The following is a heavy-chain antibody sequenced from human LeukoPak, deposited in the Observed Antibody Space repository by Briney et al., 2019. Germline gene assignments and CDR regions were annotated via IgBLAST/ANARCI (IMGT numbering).Heavy chain of an antibody. CDR2: IKHDGSEK. CDR1: GFTFTTYY. Sequence: GGPLRLSCAASGFTFTTYYMNWVRQAPGKGLEWVANIKHDGSEKSYVDSVKGRFTISRDNAKSSLFLQMNRLRADDTAVYYCVRASSIFGVTIFFDYWGQGTLVTVSS. D-gene: IGHD3-3*01. V-gene: IGHV3-7*01. J-gene: IGHJ4*02. CDR3: VRASSIFGVTIFFDY.